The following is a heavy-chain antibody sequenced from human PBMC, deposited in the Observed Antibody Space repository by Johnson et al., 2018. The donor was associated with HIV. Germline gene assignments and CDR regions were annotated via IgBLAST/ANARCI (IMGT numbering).Heavy chain of an antibody. V-gene: IGHV3-48*04. J-gene: IGHJ3*02. CDR2: ISSSGSTI. CDR1: GFTFSSYG. Sequence: VQLVESGGGVVQPGRSLRLSCAASGFTFSSYGMHWVRQAPGKGLEWVSYISSSGSTIYYADSVKGRFTISRDNAKNSLYLQLNSLRAEDTAVYYCARKGLVWFGWAFDIWGQGTMVTGSS. CDR3: ARKGLVWFGWAFDI. D-gene: IGHD3-10*01.